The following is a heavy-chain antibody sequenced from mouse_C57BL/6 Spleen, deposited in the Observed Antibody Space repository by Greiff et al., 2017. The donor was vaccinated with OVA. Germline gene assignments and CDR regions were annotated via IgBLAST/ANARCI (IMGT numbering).Heavy chain of an antibody. D-gene: IGHD1-1*01. CDR2: IYPGNSDT. CDR1: GYTFTSYW. V-gene: IGHV1-5*01. J-gene: IGHJ4*01. Sequence: SGTVLARPGASVKMSCKTSGYTFTSYWMHWVKQRPGQGLEWIGAIYPGNSDTSYNQKFKGKAKLTAVTSASTAYMELSSLTNEDSAVYYCTRRLTTVVADYAMDYWGQGTSVTVSS. CDR3: TRRLTTVVADYAMDY.